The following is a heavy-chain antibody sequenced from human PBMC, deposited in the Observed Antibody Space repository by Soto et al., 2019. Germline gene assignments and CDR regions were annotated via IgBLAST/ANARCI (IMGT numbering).Heavy chain of an antibody. D-gene: IGHD3-22*01. CDR2: MNPYSNNA. CDR1: GYTFTNYD. J-gene: IGHJ2*01. CDR3: ARGASYYYDKHGDYRNWYFDL. Sequence: QAQLVQSGTEVKKPGASVKVSCQASGYTFTNYDIFWMRQATGEGLEWMGWMNPYSNNAGYAEKFQGRVTMTGDTSTSTAYMELSGLTSEDTAVYYCARGASYYYDKHGDYRNWYFDLWGRGTLLRVSS. V-gene: IGHV1-8*01.